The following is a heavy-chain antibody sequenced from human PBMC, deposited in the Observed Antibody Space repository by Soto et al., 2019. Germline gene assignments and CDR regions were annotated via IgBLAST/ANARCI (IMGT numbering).Heavy chain of an antibody. CDR2: IKSKTDGGTT. D-gene: IGHD6-13*01. J-gene: IGHJ4*02. CDR3: TTSRTLYSSSWYEDFDY. V-gene: IGHV3-15*01. CDR1: GFTFSNAW. Sequence: PGGSLRLSCAASGFTFSNAWMSWVRQAPGKGLEWVGRIKSKTDGGTTDYAAPVKGRFTISRDDSKNTLYLQMNSLKTEDTAVYYCTTSRTLYSSSWYEDFDYWGQGTLVTVSS.